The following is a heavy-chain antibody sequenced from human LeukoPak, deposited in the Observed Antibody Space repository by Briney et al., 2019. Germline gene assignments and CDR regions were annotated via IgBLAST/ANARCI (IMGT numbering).Heavy chain of an antibody. Sequence: PGGSLRLCCAASGFTFSSYGMHWGRQAPGKGLEWVAVISYDGSNKYYADSVKGRFTISRDNSKNTLYLQMNSLRAEDTAVYYCAKDKVGVGAYWGQGTLVTVSS. CDR1: GFTFSSYG. CDR2: ISYDGSNK. CDR3: AKDKVGVGAY. J-gene: IGHJ4*02. D-gene: IGHD1-26*01. V-gene: IGHV3-30*18.